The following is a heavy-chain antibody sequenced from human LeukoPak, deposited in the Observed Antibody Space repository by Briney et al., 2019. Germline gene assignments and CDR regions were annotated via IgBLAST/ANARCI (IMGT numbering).Heavy chain of an antibody. CDR2: ISGIVGST. J-gene: IGHJ4*02. CDR3: AKGSARRWFWYFDH. CDR1: VFSFSTDG. D-gene: IGHD4-23*01. Sequence: GGALRLSCAASVFSFSTDGMSWGRDAPGKGREWGSAISGIVGSTNYADSVKGRFTISRDNSKKTLYLQMNSLRAQDTAVYYCAKGSARRWFWYFDHWGQGTLVNVSS. V-gene: IGHV3-23*01.